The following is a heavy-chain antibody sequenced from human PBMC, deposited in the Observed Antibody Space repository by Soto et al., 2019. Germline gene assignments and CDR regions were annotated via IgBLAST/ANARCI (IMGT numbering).Heavy chain of an antibody. V-gene: IGHV1-18*01. CDR1: GYIFVNYG. Sequence: ASVKVSCKASGYIFVNYGIAWVRQAPGQGLEWMGWISPYTGNTHSATKVQGRLTMTTDTSTSTAYMDLGSLTSDDTAVYYCVMVDNYVTPTPQDVWRQGTTVTVSS. J-gene: IGHJ6*02. CDR2: ISPYTGNT. D-gene: IGHD3-16*01. CDR3: VMVDNYVTPTPQDV.